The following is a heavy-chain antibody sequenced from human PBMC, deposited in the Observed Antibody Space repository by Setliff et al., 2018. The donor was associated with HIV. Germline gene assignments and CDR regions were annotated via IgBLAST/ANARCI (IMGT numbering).Heavy chain of an antibody. J-gene: IGHJ4*02. Sequence: SETLSLTCTVSGGSISNYYWSWIRQPAGKGLEWIGRIQTSGRTNNNPSLKSRVTMSVDTSKNQFSLILTAVTAADTAVYYCARQERYCTSADCYRYFNYWGQGTLVTVSS. CDR1: GGSISNYY. CDR3: ARQERYCTSADCYRYFNY. D-gene: IGHD2-2*02. V-gene: IGHV4-4*07. CDR2: IQTSGRT.